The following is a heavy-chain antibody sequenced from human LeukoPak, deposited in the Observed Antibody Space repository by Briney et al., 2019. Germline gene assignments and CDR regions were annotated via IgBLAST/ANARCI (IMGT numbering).Heavy chain of an antibody. V-gene: IGHV4-39*01. Sequence: KPSETLSLTRTVPGGSLSSSSYYWGWIRQPPGKGPEWVGSIYYSGSTYYNPSLKSRVTISVDTSKNQFSLKLSSVTAADTAVYYCAGCSSTSCYPPAFDIWGQGTMVTVSS. J-gene: IGHJ3*02. CDR3: AGCSSTSCYPPAFDI. CDR1: GGSLSSSSYY. CDR2: IYYSGST. D-gene: IGHD2-2*01.